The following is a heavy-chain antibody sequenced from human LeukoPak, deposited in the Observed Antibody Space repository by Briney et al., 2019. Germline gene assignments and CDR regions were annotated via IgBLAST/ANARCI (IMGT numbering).Heavy chain of an antibody. CDR1: GVSFSGYY. CDR3: ASKKIVGATRSWFDP. CDR2: INHSGST. J-gene: IGHJ5*02. D-gene: IGHD1-26*01. Sequence: SETLSLTCAVYGVSFSGYYWSWIRQPPGKGLEWIGEINHSGSTNYNPSLKSRVTISVDTSKNQFSLKLSSVTAADTAVYYCASKKIVGATRSWFDPWGQGTLVTVSS. V-gene: IGHV4-34*01.